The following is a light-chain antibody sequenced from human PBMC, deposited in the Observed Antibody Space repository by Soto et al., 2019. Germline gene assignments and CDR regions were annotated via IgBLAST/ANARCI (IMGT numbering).Light chain of an antibody. Sequence: EIVMTQSPATLSVSPGERATLSCRASQSISSSYLAWYQQKPGQAPRLLIYGASTRATGIPARFSGSGSGTEFTLTISNLQYEDFAVYYCQQYNNWPPLTFGGGTKVEIK. J-gene: IGKJ4*01. V-gene: IGKV3-15*01. CDR3: QQYNNWPPLT. CDR2: GAS. CDR1: QSISSSY.